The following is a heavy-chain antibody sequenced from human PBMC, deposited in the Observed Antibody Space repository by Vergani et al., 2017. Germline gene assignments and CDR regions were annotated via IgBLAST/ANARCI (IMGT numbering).Heavy chain of an antibody. CDR1: GFTFSSYG. Sequence: QVQLVESGGGVVQPGRSLRLSCAASGFTFSSYGMHGVRQAPGKGLEWVAVISYDGSNKYYADSVKGRFTISRDNSKNTLYLQMNSLRAEDTAVYYCAKGSITIFGVVRGWGQGTLVTVSS. D-gene: IGHD3-3*01. V-gene: IGHV3-30*18. CDR2: ISYDGSNK. J-gene: IGHJ4*02. CDR3: AKGSITIFGVVRG.